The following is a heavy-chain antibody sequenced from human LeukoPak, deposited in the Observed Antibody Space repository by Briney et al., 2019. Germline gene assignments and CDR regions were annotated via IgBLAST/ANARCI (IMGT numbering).Heavy chain of an antibody. Sequence: SETLSLTCAVYGGSFSGYYWSWIRQPPGKGLEWIGEINHSGSTNYNPSLKSRVTISVDTSKNQFSLKLSSVTAADTAVYYCARKVVVPAAIRCRAWFDPWGQGTLVTVSS. CDR3: ARKVVVPAAIRCRAWFDP. D-gene: IGHD2-2*01. CDR2: INHSGST. J-gene: IGHJ5*02. V-gene: IGHV4-34*01. CDR1: GGSFSGYY.